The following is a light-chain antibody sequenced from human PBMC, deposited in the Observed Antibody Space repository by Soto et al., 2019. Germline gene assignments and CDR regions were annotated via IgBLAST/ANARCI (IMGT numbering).Light chain of an antibody. CDR1: ENIRSY. V-gene: IGKV1-39*01. Sequence: DIQMTQSPSSLSASAGDRVTITCRASENIRSYLNWYQQKPGKAPEVLIYAASKLHSGVPLRFSGSGSGTDFTLNITRLQPEEFATYYCQQTFGTPLTFGQGTKLEI. CDR3: QQTFGTPLT. CDR2: AAS. J-gene: IGKJ1*01.